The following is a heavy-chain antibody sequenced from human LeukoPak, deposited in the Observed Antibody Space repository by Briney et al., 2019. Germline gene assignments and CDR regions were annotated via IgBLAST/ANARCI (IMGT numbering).Heavy chain of an antibody. D-gene: IGHD1-26*01. CDR3: ARSRIVGATSDAFDI. V-gene: IGHV4-59*12. CDR2: IYYSGST. CDR1: GGSISSYY. J-gene: IGHJ3*02. Sequence: PSETLSLTCTVSGGSISSYYWSWIRQPPGKGLEWIGYIYYSGSTNYNPSLRSRVTISVDTSKNQFSLKLSSVTAADTAVYYCARSRIVGATSDAFDIWGQGTMVTVSS.